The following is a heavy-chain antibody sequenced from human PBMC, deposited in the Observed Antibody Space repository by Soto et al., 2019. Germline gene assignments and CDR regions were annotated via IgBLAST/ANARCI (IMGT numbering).Heavy chain of an antibody. CDR1: GFTFSSYA. CDR3: AKRRGAGGHFDY. J-gene: IGHJ4*02. CDR2: VSIGGST. Sequence: DVQLLESGGGLVQPEGSLRLSCAASGFTFSSYAMGWFGQGPGKGLEWVAVVSIGGSTHYADSVRGRFTISRDNSKNTLSLQMNSLTAEDTAVYFCAKRRGAGGHFDYWGQGALVTVSS. D-gene: IGHD2-15*01. V-gene: IGHV3-23*01.